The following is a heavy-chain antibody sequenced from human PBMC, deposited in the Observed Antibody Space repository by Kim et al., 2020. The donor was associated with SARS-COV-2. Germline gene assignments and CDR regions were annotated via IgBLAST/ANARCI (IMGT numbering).Heavy chain of an antibody. V-gene: IGHV3-33*01. CDR3: ASGEWDSGSSPHSDYYYYYVDV. J-gene: IGHJ6*03. D-gene: IGHD6-6*01. CDR2: IWYDGSNK. Sequence: GGSLRLSCAASGFTFSSYDMHWVRQAPGKGLEWVADIWYDGSNKYYADSVKGRFTISRDNSKNTLYLQMNSLRAEDTAVYYCASGEWDSGSSPHSDYYYYYVDVWGKGTSVTVS. CDR1: GFTFSSYD.